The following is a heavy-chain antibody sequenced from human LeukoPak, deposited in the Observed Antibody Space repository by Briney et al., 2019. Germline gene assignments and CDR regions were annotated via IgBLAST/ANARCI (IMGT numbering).Heavy chain of an antibody. Sequence: PGGSLRLSCAASGYTFSSYEMNWVRQAPGKGLEWVSYISSSGSTIYYADSVKGRFTISRDNAKNSLYLQMNSLRAEDTAVYYCARDRGVFDYWGQGTLVTVSS. D-gene: IGHD1-26*01. CDR1: GYTFSSYE. CDR3: ARDRGVFDY. CDR2: ISSSGSTI. V-gene: IGHV3-48*03. J-gene: IGHJ4*02.